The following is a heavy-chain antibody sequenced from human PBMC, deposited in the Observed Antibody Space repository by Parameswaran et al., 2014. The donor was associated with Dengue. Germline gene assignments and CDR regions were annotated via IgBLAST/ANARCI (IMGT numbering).Heavy chain of an antibody. J-gene: IGHJ4*02. CDR3: ARDRYYDSSGYYDY. Sequence: VRQAPGKGLEWVAVISYDGSNKYYADSVKGRFTISRDNSKNTLYLQMNSLRAEDTAVYYCARDRYYDSSGYYDYWGQGTLVTVSS. V-gene: IGHV3-30-3*01. CDR2: ISYDGSNK. D-gene: IGHD3-22*01.